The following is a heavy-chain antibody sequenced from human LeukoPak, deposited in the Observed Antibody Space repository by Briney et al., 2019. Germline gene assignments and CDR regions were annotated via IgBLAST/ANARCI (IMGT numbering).Heavy chain of an antibody. J-gene: IGHJ4*02. V-gene: IGHV5-51*01. D-gene: IGHD1-14*01. CDR1: GFSFPSYW. CDR2: IYPGDSDT. Sequence: GYLKISCKGSGFSFPSYWIGWVRQMPGKGLEWMGIIYPGDSDTRYSPSFQGQVTISADKSISTAYLQWSSLMASDTAMYYCARLKDHTIDYWGQGTLVTVSS. CDR3: ARLKDHTIDY.